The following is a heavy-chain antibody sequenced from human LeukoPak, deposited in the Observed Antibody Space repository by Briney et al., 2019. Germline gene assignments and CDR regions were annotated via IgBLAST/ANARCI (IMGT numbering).Heavy chain of an antibody. CDR1: GGTIAGYH. J-gene: IGHJ4*02. V-gene: IGHV4-59*01. Sequence: KPSETLSLTCAVSGGTIAGYHWSWIRQPPGKGLGWIGYADSRGSTLYNPSLKSRVAISVDTSQRQLSLRLTSVTAADTAVYYCARVGSGSHFDYWGQGTLVAVSS. CDR2: ADSRGST. D-gene: IGHD5-12*01. CDR3: ARVGSGSHFDY.